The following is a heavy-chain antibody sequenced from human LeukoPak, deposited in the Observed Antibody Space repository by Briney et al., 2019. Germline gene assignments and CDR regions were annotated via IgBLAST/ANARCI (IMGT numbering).Heavy chain of an antibody. CDR1: GFTFSSYE. D-gene: IGHD3-10*01. CDR2: ISSSGSTI. V-gene: IGHV3-48*03. CDR3: ASGSGSYYYVNPFDY. Sequence: GGSLRLSCAASGFTFSSYEMNWVRQAPGKGLEWVSYISSSGSTIYYADSVKGRFTISRDNAKNSLYLQMNSLRAEDTAVYYCASGSGSYYYVNPFDYWGQGTLVTVSS. J-gene: IGHJ4*02.